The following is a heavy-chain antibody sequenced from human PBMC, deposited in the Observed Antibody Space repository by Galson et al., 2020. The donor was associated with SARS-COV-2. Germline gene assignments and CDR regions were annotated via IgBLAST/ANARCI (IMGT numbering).Heavy chain of an antibody. J-gene: IGHJ6*02. CDR3: ARGGVAVAGLGSYYYYGMDV. D-gene: IGHD6-19*01. Sequence: SETLSLTCAVYGGSFSGYYWSWIRQPPGKGLEWIGEINHSGSTNYNPSLKSRVTISVDTSKNQFSLKLSSVTAADTAVYYCARGGVAVAGLGSYYYYGMDVWGQGTTVTVSS. V-gene: IGHV4-34*01. CDR2: INHSGST. CDR1: GGSFSGYY.